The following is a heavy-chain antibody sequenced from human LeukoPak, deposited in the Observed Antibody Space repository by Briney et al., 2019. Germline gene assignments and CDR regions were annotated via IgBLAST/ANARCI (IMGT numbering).Heavy chain of an antibody. CDR3: ARERWLQLRYYYGMDV. CDR2: IYYSGST. CDR1: GGSISSSSYY. V-gene: IGHV4-39*01. D-gene: IGHD5-24*01. Sequence: SETLSLTCTVSGGSISSSSYYWGWIRQPPGKGLEWIGSIYYSGSTYYNPSLKSRVTISVDTSKNQFSLKLSSVTAADTAVYYYARERWLQLRYYYGMDVWGQGTTVTVSS. J-gene: IGHJ6*02.